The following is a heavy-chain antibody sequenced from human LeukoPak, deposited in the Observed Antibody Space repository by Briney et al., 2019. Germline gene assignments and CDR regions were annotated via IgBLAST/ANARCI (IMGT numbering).Heavy chain of an antibody. CDR1: GFTFSSYN. CDR3: ARDSGRGGNCDY. J-gene: IGHJ4*02. V-gene: IGHV3-48*04. Sequence: AGGSLRLSCAASGFTFSSYNMKWVRQAPGKGLEWVSHISTSSSTIYYADSVKGRFTISRDNAKNSLYLQMNSLRADDTAVYYCARDSGRGGNCDYWGQGTLVTVSS. CDR2: ISTSSSTI. D-gene: IGHD2-15*01.